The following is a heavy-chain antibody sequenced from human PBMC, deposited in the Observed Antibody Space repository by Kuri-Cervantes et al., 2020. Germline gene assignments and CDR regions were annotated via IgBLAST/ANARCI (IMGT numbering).Heavy chain of an antibody. CDR2: ISYDGSNK. CDR1: GFTFSSYS. CDR3: ARDRVVPAFESLMDWAQYYYYGMDV. Sequence: GESLKISCAASGFTFSSYSMNWVRQAPGKGLEWVAVISYDGSNKYYADSVKGRFTISRDKSKNTLYLQMNSLRAEDTAVYYCARDRVVPAFESLMDWAQYYYYGMDVWGQGTTVTVSS. V-gene: IGHV3-30*03. D-gene: IGHD2-2*01. J-gene: IGHJ6*02.